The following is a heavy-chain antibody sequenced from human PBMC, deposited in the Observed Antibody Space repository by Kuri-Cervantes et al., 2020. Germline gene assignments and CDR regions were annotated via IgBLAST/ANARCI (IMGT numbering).Heavy chain of an antibody. D-gene: IGHD6-13*01. CDR3: ASWDSSSWYRYFDY. CDR1: GGSFTGYY. CDR2: ISHLGNT. J-gene: IGHJ4*02. Sequence: SQTLSLTCAVYGGSFTGYYWNWLRQSPGKGLEWIGDISHLGNTNYNPSLKSRVTISAVTSRSQFSLKLSSVTAADTAVYYCASWDSSSWYRYFDYWGQGTLVTVSS. V-gene: IGHV4-34*01.